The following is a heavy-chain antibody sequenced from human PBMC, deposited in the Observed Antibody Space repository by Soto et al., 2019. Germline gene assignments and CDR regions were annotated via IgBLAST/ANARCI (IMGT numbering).Heavy chain of an antibody. D-gene: IGHD3-22*01. J-gene: IGHJ4*02. CDR1: GGSISTYY. CDR2: IYSSGDT. CDR3: ARDAYYYDTRGYYLVDY. Sequence: QVQLQESGPGLVKPSETLSLTCTVSGGSISTYYWSWIRQPAGKGLGWIGRIYSSGDTYYHPSLESRVTMSVDTSNNQFSLKLSSVTAADTAVYYCARDAYYYDTRGYYLVDYWGQGILVTVSS. V-gene: IGHV4-4*07.